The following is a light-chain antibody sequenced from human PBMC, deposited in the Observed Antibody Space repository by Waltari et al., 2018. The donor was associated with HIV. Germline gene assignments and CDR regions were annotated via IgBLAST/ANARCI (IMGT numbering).Light chain of an antibody. V-gene: IGKV3-20*01. Sequence: IVLTQAPVTLSLSPGERAALSCRGSQSVSSNYLAWYQQQAGQAPSLLIYGASSRATGIPGTYSGSGSGTDFTLTISRLQPEDFAGYYCQQYGSSPYTFGQGTKLGIK. CDR3: QQYGSSPYT. J-gene: IGKJ2*01. CDR1: QSVSSNY. CDR2: GAS.